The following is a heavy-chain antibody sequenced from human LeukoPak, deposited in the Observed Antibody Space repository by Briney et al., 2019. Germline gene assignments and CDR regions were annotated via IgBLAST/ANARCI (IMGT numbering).Heavy chain of an antibody. Sequence: GASVKVSCKASGYTFTSYGISWVRQAPGQGLEWMGWISAYNGNTNYAQKFQGRVTMTRNTSISTAYMELSSLRSEDTAVYYCARAVAAAGMVAFDIWGQGTMVTVSS. CDR3: ARAVAAAGMVAFDI. CDR1: GYTFTSYG. CDR2: ISAYNGNT. J-gene: IGHJ3*02. D-gene: IGHD6-13*01. V-gene: IGHV1-18*01.